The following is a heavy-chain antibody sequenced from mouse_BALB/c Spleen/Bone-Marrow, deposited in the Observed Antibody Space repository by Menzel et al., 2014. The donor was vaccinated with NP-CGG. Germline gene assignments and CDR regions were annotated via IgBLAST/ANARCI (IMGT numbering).Heavy chain of an antibody. Sequence: QVQLQQSDAELVKPGASVKISCKASGYTFTDHAVHWVKQKPEQGLEWIGSISPGNGDIKYNEKFKGKATLTADKSSSTAYMQLSGLTSEDSAVYICRRSVGNPFDHWGQGTTLTVSS. D-gene: IGHD2-1*01. CDR1: GYTFTDHA. CDR3: RRSVGNPFDH. V-gene: IGHV1S53*02. CDR2: ISPGNGDI. J-gene: IGHJ2*01.